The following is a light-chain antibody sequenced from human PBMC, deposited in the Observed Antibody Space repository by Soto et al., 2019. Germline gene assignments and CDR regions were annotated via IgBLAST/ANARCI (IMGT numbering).Light chain of an antibody. CDR1: SSDVGGYNY. CDR2: EVS. CDR3: SSYTSSSIDYF. V-gene: IGLV2-14*01. Sequence: QSALTQPAAVSGSRGQSITISCTGTSSDVGGYNYVSWYQQHPGKAPKLMIYEVSNRPSGVSNRFSGSKSGNTASLTISGLQAEDEADYYCSSYTSSSIDYFFGTGTKLTVL. J-gene: IGLJ1*01.